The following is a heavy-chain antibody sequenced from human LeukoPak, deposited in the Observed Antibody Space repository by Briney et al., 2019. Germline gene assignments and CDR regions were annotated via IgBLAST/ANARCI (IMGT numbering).Heavy chain of an antibody. D-gene: IGHD2-2*01. CDR2: ISWNSGSI. CDR1: GFTFDDYA. Sequence: GGSLRLSCAASGFTFDDYAMHWVRQAPGKGLEWVSGISWNSGSIGYADSVKGRFTISRDNAKNSLYLQMNSLRAEDTALYYCAKALADCSSTSCYPYYFDYWGQGTLVTVSS. J-gene: IGHJ4*02. V-gene: IGHV3-9*01. CDR3: AKALADCSSTSCYPYYFDY.